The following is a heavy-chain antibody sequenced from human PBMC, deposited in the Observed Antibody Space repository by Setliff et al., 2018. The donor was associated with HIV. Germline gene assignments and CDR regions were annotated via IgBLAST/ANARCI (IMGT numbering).Heavy chain of an antibody. Sequence: LRLSCAAAGFTFSSYGMHWVRQAPGKGLEWVAFIRYDGSDKYYADSVMGRFTISRDNSKNTLYLQMNTLRTEDTAVYYCAQLAAADDSWGQGTLVTVSS. CDR2: IRYDGSDK. V-gene: IGHV3-30*02. J-gene: IGHJ4*02. CDR3: AQLAAADDS. CDR1: GFTFSSYG. D-gene: IGHD6-13*01.